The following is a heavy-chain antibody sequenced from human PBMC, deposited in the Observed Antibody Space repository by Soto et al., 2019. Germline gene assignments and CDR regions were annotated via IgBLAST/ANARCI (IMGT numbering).Heavy chain of an antibody. CDR1: GGSFSGYY. V-gene: IGHV4-34*01. D-gene: IGHD2-15*01. Sequence: QVQLQQWGAGLLKPSETLSLTCAVYGGSFSGYYWSWIRQPPGKGLEWIGEINHSGSTNYNPSLKSRVTISVDTSNNQFTLKLSSVTAADTAVYYSARGSCSGGSCYSVYFDYWGQGTLDTVSS. CDR3: ARGSCSGGSCYSVYFDY. CDR2: INHSGST. J-gene: IGHJ4*02.